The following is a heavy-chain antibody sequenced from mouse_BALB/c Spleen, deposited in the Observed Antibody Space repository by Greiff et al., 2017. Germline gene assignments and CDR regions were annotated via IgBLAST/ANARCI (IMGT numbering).Heavy chain of an antibody. CDR2: ISDGGSYT. CDR1: GFTFSDYY. V-gene: IGHV5-4*02. D-gene: IGHD3-2*02. Sequence: EVQLQESGGGLVKPGGSLKLSCAASGFTFSDYYMYWVRQTPEKRLEWVATISDGGSYTYYPDSVKGRFTISRDNAKNNLYLQMSSLKSEDTAMYYCARGGYYFDYWGQGTTLTVSS. CDR3: ARGGYYFDY. J-gene: IGHJ2*01.